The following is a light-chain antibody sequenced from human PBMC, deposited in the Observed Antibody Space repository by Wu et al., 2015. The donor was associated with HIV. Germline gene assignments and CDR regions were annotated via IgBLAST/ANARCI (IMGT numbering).Light chain of an antibody. CDR2: DAS. CDR1: QTINSN. Sequence: EIVLTQSPATLSVSPGDRVTLSCTSSQTINSNLAWYQLKPGQAPRLLIYDASTRATGIPARFSGSESGTEFTLTISSIQSEDFALYYCQQYNNWPLWTFGQGTKVEIK. CDR3: QQYNNWPLWT. J-gene: IGKJ1*01. V-gene: IGKV3-15*01.